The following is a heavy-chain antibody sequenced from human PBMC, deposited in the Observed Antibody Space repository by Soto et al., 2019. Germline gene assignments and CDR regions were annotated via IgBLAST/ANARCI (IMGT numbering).Heavy chain of an antibody. J-gene: IGHJ6*02. Sequence: GGSLRLSCAASGFNFSSYSMNWVRQAPGKGLEWVSYISYSSSTIYYADSVKGRFTISRDNAENSLYLQMNSLRDEDTAVYFCAQIGAAAGDVNYYYYGMDFWGQGTTVTVSS. CDR1: GFNFSSYS. V-gene: IGHV3-48*02. CDR2: ISYSSSTI. CDR3: AQIGAAAGDVNYYYYGMDF. D-gene: IGHD6-13*01.